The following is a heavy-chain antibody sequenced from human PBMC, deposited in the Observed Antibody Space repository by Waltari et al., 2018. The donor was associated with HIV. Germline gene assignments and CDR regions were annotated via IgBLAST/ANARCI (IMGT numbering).Heavy chain of an antibody. Sequence: EVQLVESGGGLVQPGRSLRLSCTTSGFTFRDYVMTWVRQAPGRGLEWVGFVRSEAYGGTTEYAASVKGRFTISRDDSNSIAYLQMNSLKVEDTAVYYCTRDLANYYWGQGTLVTVSS. D-gene: IGHD3-10*01. V-gene: IGHV3-49*04. J-gene: IGHJ4*02. CDR2: VRSEAYGGTT. CDR1: GFTFRDYV. CDR3: TRDLANYY.